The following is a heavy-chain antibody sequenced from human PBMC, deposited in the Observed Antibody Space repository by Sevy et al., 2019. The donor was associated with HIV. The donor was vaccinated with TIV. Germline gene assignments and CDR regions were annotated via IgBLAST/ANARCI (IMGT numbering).Heavy chain of an antibody. CDR3: ARASYDSIGYSYSGVLDY. CDR1: GFTFSSYY. J-gene: IGHJ4*02. Sequence: GGSLRLSCAASGFTFSSYYMSWVRQAPGKGLEWVANIKQDGSEKYYVDSVKGRFTISRDNAKNSLFLQMNSLRAEDTAVYYCARASYDSIGYSYSGVLDYWGQGTLVTVSS. CDR2: IKQDGSEK. V-gene: IGHV3-7*01. D-gene: IGHD3-22*01.